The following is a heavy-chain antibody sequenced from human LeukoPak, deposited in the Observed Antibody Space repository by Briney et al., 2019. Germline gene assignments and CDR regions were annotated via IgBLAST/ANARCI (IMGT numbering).Heavy chain of an antibody. CDR2: INPNSGGT. D-gene: IGHD2-21*02. CDR3: ARGTYCGGDCIGN. J-gene: IGHJ4*02. CDR1: GYTFTGYY. V-gene: IGHV1-2*02. Sequence: GASVKVSCEASGYTFTGYYIHWVRQAPGHGLEWMGWINPNSGGTNYAQKFQGRVTMTRDTSISTAYMELSRLRSDDTAVYYCARGTYCGGDCIGNWGQGTLVIVSP.